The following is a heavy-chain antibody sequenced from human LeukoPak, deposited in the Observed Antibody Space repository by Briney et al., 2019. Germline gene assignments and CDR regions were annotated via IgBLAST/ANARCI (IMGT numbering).Heavy chain of an antibody. CDR1: GGSISSYY. J-gene: IGHJ4*02. CDR3: ARSPSDYYDSSGYYSFDY. Sequence: SETLSLTCTVSGGSISSYYWSWIRRPPGKGLEWIGYIYYSGSTNYNPSLKSRVTISVDTSKNQFSLKLSSVTAADTAVYYCARSPSDYYDSSGYYSFDYWGQGTLVTVSS. D-gene: IGHD3-22*01. CDR2: IYYSGST. V-gene: IGHV4-59*01.